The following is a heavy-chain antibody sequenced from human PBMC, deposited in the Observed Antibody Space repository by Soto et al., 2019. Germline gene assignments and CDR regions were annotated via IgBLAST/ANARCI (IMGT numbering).Heavy chain of an antibody. D-gene: IGHD2-8*01. J-gene: IGHJ5*02. CDR2: ISAYNGNT. CDR1: GYTFTIYG. V-gene: IGHV1-18*01. Sequence: ASVKVSCKAAGYTFTIYGSSWVRQAPGQGLEWMGWISAYNGNTNYAQRLQGRVTMTTDTSTSTAYMELRSLRSDDTAVYYCARFVGMLYWWFDPWGQGTLVTVSS. CDR3: ARFVGMLYWWFDP.